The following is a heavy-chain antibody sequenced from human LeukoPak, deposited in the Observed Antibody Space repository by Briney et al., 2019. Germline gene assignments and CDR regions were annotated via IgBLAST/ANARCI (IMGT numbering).Heavy chain of an antibody. CDR1: GFTFSSYE. J-gene: IGHJ6*02. CDR3: ARDQGVSGDYVLYYYYYGMDV. Sequence: GGSLRLSCAASGFTFSSYEMNWVRQAPGKGLEWVSYISSSGSTIYYADSVKGRFTISRDNAKNSLYLQMNSLRAEDTAVYYCARDQGVSGDYVLYYYYYGMDVWGQGTTVTVSS. D-gene: IGHD4-17*01. CDR2: ISSSGSTI. V-gene: IGHV3-48*03.